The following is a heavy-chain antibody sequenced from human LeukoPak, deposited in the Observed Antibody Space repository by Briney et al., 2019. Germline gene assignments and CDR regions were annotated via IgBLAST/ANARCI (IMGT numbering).Heavy chain of an antibody. CDR2: ISWDGGST. CDR3: AKDMEVRGVTHFFDY. CDR1: GFTFDDYA. V-gene: IGHV3-43D*03. D-gene: IGHD3-10*01. J-gene: IGHJ4*02. Sequence: SGGSLRLSCAASGFTFDDYAMHWVRQAPGKGLEWVSLISWDGGSTYYADSVKGRFTISRDNSKNSLYLQMNSLRAEDTALYYCAKDMEVRGVTHFFDYWGQGTLVTVSS.